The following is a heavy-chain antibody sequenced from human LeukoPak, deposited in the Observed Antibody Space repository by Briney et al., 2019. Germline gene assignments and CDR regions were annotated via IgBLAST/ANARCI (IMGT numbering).Heavy chain of an antibody. CDR3: ARAQDYYYYMDV. V-gene: IGHV6-1*01. CDR1: GDSVSTNSAT. J-gene: IGHJ6*03. CDR2: TYYRSEWYN. Sequence: SQTLSLTCDISGDSVSTNSATWNWIRQSPSRGLEWLGRTYYRSEWYNDYAVSVKSRITINPDTSNNQFSLQLHSLTPEDTAVYYCARAQDYYYYMDVWGKGTTVTVSS.